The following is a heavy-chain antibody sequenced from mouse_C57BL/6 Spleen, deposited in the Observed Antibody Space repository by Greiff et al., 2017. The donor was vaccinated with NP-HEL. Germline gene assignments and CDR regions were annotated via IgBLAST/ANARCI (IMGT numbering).Heavy chain of an antibody. CDR2: ISDGGSYT. CDR3: ARVYSNYRYFDV. Sequence: EVQLVESGGGLVKPGGSLKLSCAASGFTFSSYAMSWVRQTPEKRLEWVATISDGGSYTYYPDNVKGRFTISRDNAKNNLYLQMSHLKSEDTAMYYCARVYSNYRYFDVWGTGTTLTVSS. V-gene: IGHV5-4*01. J-gene: IGHJ1*03. D-gene: IGHD2-5*01. CDR1: GFTFSSYA.